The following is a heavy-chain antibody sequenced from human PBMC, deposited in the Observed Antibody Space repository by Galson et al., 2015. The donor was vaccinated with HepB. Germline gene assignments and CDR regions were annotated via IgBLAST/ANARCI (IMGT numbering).Heavy chain of an antibody. CDR2: MYPGDSDT. CDR1: GYSFSSYW. CDR3: ASSTTIFGVVTPWGGFDI. J-gene: IGHJ3*02. Sequence: QSGAEVKKPGESLKISCKGSGYSFSSYWIGWVRQMPGKGLEWMGIMYPGDSDTRYSPSFQGQVTISADKSISTAYLQWSSLKASDTAMYYCASSTTIFGVVTPWGGFDIWGQGTMVTVSS. D-gene: IGHD3-3*01. V-gene: IGHV5-51*01.